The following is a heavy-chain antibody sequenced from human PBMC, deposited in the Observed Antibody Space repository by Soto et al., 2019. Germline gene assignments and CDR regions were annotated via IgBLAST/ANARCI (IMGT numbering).Heavy chain of an antibody. V-gene: IGHV1-3*01. CDR1: GYTFTSYA. Sequence: QVQLVQSGAEVKKPGASVKVYCKASGYTFTSYAMHWVRQASGRRPEWMGWINAGNGNTYFSQKFQGRVTLTRDTSASTAYMEVRSLISEDTALYYCARAPYGASLDYWGQGTLVTVAS. J-gene: IGHJ4*02. CDR2: INAGNGNT. D-gene: IGHD4-17*01. CDR3: ARAPYGASLDY.